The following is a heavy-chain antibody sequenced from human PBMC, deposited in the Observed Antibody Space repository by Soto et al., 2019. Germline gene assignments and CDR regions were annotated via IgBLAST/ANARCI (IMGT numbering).Heavy chain of an antibody. CDR3: ARVEMATISNYYYGMDV. D-gene: IGHD5-12*01. Sequence: ASVKVSCKASGYTFTSYGISWVRQAPGQGLEWMGWISAYNGNTNYAQKLQGRVTMTTDTSTSTAYMELRSLRSDDTAVYYCARVEMATISNYYYGMDVWGQGTTVTVSS. J-gene: IGHJ6*02. V-gene: IGHV1-18*01. CDR1: GYTFTSYG. CDR2: ISAYNGNT.